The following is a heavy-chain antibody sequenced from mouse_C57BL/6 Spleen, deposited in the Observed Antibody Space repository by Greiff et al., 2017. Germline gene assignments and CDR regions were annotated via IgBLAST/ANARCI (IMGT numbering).Heavy chain of an antibody. CDR3: ARDGSSPYYFDY. CDR2: IYPGDGDT. Sequence: QVQLQQSGPELVKPGASVKISCKASGYAFSSSWMNWVKQRPGKGLEWIGRIYPGDGDTNYNGKFKGKATLTADKSSSTAYMQLSSLTSEDSAVYFCARDGSSPYYFDYWGQSTTLTVSS. V-gene: IGHV1-82*01. CDR1: GYAFSSSW. J-gene: IGHJ2*01. D-gene: IGHD1-1*01.